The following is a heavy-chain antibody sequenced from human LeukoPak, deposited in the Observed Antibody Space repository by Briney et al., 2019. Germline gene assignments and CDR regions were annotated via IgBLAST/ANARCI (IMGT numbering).Heavy chain of an antibody. D-gene: IGHD3-9*01. CDR3: AREGYYNGEYYFDY. V-gene: IGHV3-21*01. J-gene: IGHJ4*02. CDR1: GFTFSGYS. Sequence: GGSLRLSCAASGFTFSGYSMNWVRQAPGKGLEWVSSISSSSSYIYYADSVKGRFTISRDNAKNSLYLQMNSLRAEDTAVYYCAREGYYNGEYYFDYWGQGTLVTVSS. CDR2: ISSSSSYI.